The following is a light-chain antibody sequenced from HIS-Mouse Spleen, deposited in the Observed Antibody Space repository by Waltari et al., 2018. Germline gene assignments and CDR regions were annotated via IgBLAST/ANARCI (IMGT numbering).Light chain of an antibody. V-gene: IGKV1-8*01. Sequence: AIRMTQSPSSFSASTGDRVTITCRAGQGISSYLAWYQQKPGKAPKLLIYAASTLQSGVPSRFSGSGSGTDVTLTISCLQSEDFATYYCQQYYSYPWTFGQGTKVEIK. CDR3: QQYYSYPWT. CDR1: QGISSY. J-gene: IGKJ1*01. CDR2: AAS.